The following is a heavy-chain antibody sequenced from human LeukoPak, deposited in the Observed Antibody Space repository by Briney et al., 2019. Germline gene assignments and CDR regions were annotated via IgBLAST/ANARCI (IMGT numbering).Heavy chain of an antibody. CDR2: IKQDGSEK. CDR1: GFTFSSYG. J-gene: IGHJ4*02. CDR3: ARETYFDY. Sequence: GGSLRLSCAASGFTFSSYGMHWVRQAPGKGLEWVANIKQDGSEKYYVDSVKGRFTISRDNAKNSLYLQMNSLRAGDTAVYYCARETYFDYWGQGTLVTVSS. V-gene: IGHV3-7*01.